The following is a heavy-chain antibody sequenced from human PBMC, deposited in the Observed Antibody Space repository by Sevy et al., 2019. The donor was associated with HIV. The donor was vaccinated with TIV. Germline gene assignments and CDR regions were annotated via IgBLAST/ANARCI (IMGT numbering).Heavy chain of an antibody. CDR2: ISYDGSNK. V-gene: IGHV3-30*04. D-gene: IGHD3-22*01. CDR3: ARATTYYYDSSGYAHDAFDI. J-gene: IGHJ3*02. CDR1: GFTFSSYA. Sequence: GESLKISCAASGFTFSSYAMHWVRQAPGKGLEWVAVISYDGSNKYYADSVKGRFTISRDNSKNTLYLQMNSLRAEDTAVYYCARATTYYYDSSGYAHDAFDIWGQGTMVTVSS.